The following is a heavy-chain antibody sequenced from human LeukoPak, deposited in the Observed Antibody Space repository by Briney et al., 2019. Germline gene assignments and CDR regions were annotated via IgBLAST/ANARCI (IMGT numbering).Heavy chain of an antibody. CDR1: GGTFLSHT. CDR2: ITPVIDTA. D-gene: IGHD3-10*01. CDR3: ARVNLRGSNYNWFDP. J-gene: IGHJ5*02. Sequence: SVKVSCKTSGGTFLSHTFSWVRQAPGQGLEWMGKITPVIDTANYAQTFQGRVSIYADKSTTTVYMDLSGLRPDDTAVYYCARVNLRGSNYNWFDPWGQGTRVTVSS. V-gene: IGHV1-69*08.